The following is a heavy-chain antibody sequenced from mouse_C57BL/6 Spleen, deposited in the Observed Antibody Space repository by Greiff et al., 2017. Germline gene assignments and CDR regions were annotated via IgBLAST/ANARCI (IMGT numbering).Heavy chain of an antibody. CDR3: ARSEFITHAMDY. D-gene: IGHD1-1*01. Sequence: QVQLKESGPELVKPGASVKISCKASGYAFSSSWMNWVKQRPGKGLEWIGRIYPGDGDTNYNGKFKGKATLTADKSSSTAYMQLSSLTSEDSAVYFCARSEFITHAMDYWGQGTSVTVSS. CDR2: IYPGDGDT. CDR1: GYAFSSSW. J-gene: IGHJ4*01. V-gene: IGHV1-82*01.